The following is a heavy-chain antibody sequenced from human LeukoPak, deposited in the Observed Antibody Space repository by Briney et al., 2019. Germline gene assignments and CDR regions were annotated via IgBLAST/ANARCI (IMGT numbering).Heavy chain of an antibody. D-gene: IGHD3-3*01. V-gene: IGHV3-23*01. CDR1: GFTFSSYA. CDR3: SKFKALRFLEWPQGGGYFYY. CDR2: ISGSGCST. J-gene: IGHJ4*02. Sequence: GGSLRLSCAASGFTFSSYAMSWDRHAPEKGLEWVSAISGSGCSTYYADSVKGRFTISRDNSKNTLYLQMNSLRAEDTGVYYCSKFKALRFLEWPQGGGYFYYGGQGSLVTVSS.